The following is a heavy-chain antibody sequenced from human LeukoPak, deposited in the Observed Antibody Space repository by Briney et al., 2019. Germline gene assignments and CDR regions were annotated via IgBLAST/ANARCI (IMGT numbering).Heavy chain of an antibody. CDR3: AKDSHSITGIAAADVDY. CDR1: GFTFSSYG. CDR2: IRYDGSNK. J-gene: IGHJ4*02. Sequence: GGSLRLSCAASGFTFSSYGMHWVRQAPGKGLEWVAFIRYDGSNKYYADSVKGRFTISRDNSKNTLYLQMNSLRAEDTAVYYCAKDSHSITGIAAADVDYWGQGTLVTVSS. V-gene: IGHV3-30*02. D-gene: IGHD6-13*01.